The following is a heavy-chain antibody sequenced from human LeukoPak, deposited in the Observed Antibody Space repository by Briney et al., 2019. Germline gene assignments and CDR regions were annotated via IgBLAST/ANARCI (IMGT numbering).Heavy chain of an antibody. CDR3: AREYSSGWYDY. V-gene: IGHV3-11*01. CDR2: ISSSGSTI. D-gene: IGHD6-19*01. Sequence: GGSLRLSCAASGFTFSDYYMSWIRQAPGKGLEWVSYISSSGSTIYYADSVKGRFTISRDNAKNSLYLQMNSRRAEDTAVYYCAREYSSGWYDYWGQGTLVTVSS. J-gene: IGHJ4*02. CDR1: GFTFSDYY.